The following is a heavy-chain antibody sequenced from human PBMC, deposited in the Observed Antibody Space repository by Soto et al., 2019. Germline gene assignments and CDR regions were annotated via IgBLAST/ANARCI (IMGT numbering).Heavy chain of an antibody. CDR2: ISGSGATT. CDR1: GFAFSSYA. D-gene: IGHD3-9*01. CDR3: AKLRYFDWSAYNWFEY. Sequence: GGSLRLSCAASGFAFSSYAMTWVREAPGKGLEWVSGISGSGATTSYADSVKGRFTVSRDNSKNTLYLQMNSLRVEDTAVYHCAKLRYFDWSAYNWFEYWGQGT. V-gene: IGHV3-23*01. J-gene: IGHJ5*01.